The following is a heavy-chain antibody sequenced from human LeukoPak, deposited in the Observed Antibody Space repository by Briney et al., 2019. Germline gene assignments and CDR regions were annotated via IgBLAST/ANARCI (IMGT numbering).Heavy chain of an antibody. V-gene: IGHV3-11*01. J-gene: IGHJ4*02. CDR1: GFTFSDYY. CDR3: ARDSLSPPQGDS. CDR2: ISSSGSSI. D-gene: IGHD2/OR15-2a*01. Sequence: GGSLRLSCAASGFTFSDYYMSWIRQAPGKGLEWVSYISSSGSSIYHADSVKGRFTISRDNAKNSLYLQMNSLRAEDTAVYFCARDSLSPPQGDSWGQGTLVTVSS.